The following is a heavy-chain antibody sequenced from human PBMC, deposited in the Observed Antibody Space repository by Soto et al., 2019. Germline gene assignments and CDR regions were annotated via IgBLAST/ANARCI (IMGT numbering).Heavy chain of an antibody. Sequence: QVQLQESGPGLVKPSATLSLTCTVSGASISSYYWTWIRQPPGKGLAWIGYIAYGGSTDYNPSLRSRVTISVDTSSSHFSLKLWSVTAAPSAVYYCGREGVYCSGGSCRLRYFACWGSGTGVTVSS. V-gene: IGHV4-59*01. CDR3: GREGVYCSGGSCRLRYFAC. J-gene: IGHJ4*02. CDR2: IAYGGST. D-gene: IGHD2-15*01. CDR1: GASISSYY.